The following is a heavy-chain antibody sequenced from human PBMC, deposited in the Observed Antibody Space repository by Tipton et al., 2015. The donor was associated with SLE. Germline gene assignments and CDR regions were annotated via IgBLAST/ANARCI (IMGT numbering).Heavy chain of an antibody. CDR2: IYATGIT. D-gene: IGHD5-24*01. Sequence: VKPSETLSLTCTVSGASISSYYWSWIRQPAGKGLEWIGHIYATGITNYNPSLKSRVTISVDTSKNQFSLKLSSVTAADTAVYYCARDGEYGYNLDYWGQGTLVTVSS. CDR1: GASISSYY. V-gene: IGHV4-4*07. CDR3: ARDGEYGYNLDY. J-gene: IGHJ4*02.